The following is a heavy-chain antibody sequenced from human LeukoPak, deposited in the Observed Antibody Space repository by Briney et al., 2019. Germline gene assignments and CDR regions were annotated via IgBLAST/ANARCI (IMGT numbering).Heavy chain of an antibody. Sequence: PSETLSLTCAVYGGSFSGYYWSWIRQPPGKGLEWIGEINHSGSTNYNPSLKSRVTISVDTSKNQFSLKLSSVTAADTAVYYCARLTTPGWYSIRGQGTLVTVSS. CDR1: GGSFSGYY. J-gene: IGHJ4*02. CDR2: INHSGST. D-gene: IGHD6-19*01. CDR3: ARLTTPGWYSI. V-gene: IGHV4-34*01.